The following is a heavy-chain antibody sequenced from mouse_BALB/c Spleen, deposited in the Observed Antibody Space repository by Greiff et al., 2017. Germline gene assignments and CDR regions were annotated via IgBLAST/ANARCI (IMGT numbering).Heavy chain of an antibody. CDR1: GYNFTSYW. CDR3: ARSELRPYYFDY. V-gene: IGHV1-55*01. D-gene: IGHD1-2*01. J-gene: IGHJ2*01. CDR2: IYPGSGST. Sequence: QVQLQQPGAELVKPGTSVKLSCKASGYNFTSYWINWVKLRPGQGLEWIGDIYPGSGSTNYNEKFKSKATLTVDTSSSTAYMQLSSLASEDSALYYCARSELRPYYFDYWGQGTTLTVSS.